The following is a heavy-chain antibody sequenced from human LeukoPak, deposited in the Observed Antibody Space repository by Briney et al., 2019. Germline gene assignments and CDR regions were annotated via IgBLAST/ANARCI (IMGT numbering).Heavy chain of an antibody. Sequence: PSETLSLTCNVSGGSISGGGSYWSWIRQHPGKGLEWIGYIFYSGSTYYNPSLKSRVTMSQDTSKNHFSLKMTSVTAADTAVYYCARGSLGYFFDYWGQGTLVTVSS. CDR3: ARGSLGYFFDY. CDR2: IFYSGST. J-gene: IGHJ4*02. CDR1: GGSISGGGSY. V-gene: IGHV4-31*03. D-gene: IGHD2-2*03.